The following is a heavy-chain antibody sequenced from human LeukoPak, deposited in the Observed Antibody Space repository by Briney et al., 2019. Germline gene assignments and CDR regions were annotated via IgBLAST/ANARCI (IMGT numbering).Heavy chain of an antibody. V-gene: IGHV4-34*01. Sequence: SETLSLTCAVYGGPFSGHYWSWIRQPPGKGLEWIGEINHSKNTNYNPSLKSRVTISVDTSKNQFSLKLSSVTAADTAVYYCARGRDRGPDSSGIWGLKGTSYMDVWAKGTTVTVSS. D-gene: IGHD3-22*01. CDR1: GGPFSGHY. CDR3: ARGRDRGPDSSGIWGLKGTSYMDV. J-gene: IGHJ6*03. CDR2: INHSKNT.